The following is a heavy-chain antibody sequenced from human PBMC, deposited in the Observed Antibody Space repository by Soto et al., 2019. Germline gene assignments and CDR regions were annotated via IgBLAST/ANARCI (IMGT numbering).Heavy chain of an antibody. Sequence: SETLSLTCAVYGGSFSGYYWSWIRQPPGKGLEWIGEINHSGSTNYNPSLKSRVTISVDTSKNQFSLKLSSVTAADTAVYYCARGGYYYDSSGYYPIDYWGQGTLVTVSS. CDR2: INHSGST. D-gene: IGHD3-22*01. CDR1: GGSFSGYY. V-gene: IGHV4-34*01. CDR3: ARGGYYYDSSGYYPIDY. J-gene: IGHJ4*02.